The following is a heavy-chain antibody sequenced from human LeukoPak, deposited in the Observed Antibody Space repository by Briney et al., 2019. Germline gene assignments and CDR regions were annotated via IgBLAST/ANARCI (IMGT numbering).Heavy chain of an antibody. CDR1: GGSISSGDYY. D-gene: IGHD3-22*01. V-gene: IGHV4-30-4*01. Sequence: SETLSLTCTVSGGSISSGDYYWSWIRQPPGKGLEWIVYIYYSGSTYYNPSLKSRVTISVDTSKNQFSLKLSSVTAADTAVYYCARGYYYDSSGSRAFDYWGQGTLVTVSS. CDR2: IYYSGST. CDR3: ARGYYYDSSGSRAFDY. J-gene: IGHJ4*02.